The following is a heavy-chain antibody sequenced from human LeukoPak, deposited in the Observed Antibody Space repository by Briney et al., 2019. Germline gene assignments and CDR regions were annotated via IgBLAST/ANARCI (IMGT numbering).Heavy chain of an antibody. V-gene: IGHV4-59*01. CDR3: ARANYIAARPYYFDY. J-gene: IGHJ4*02. Sequence: SETLSLTCTVSGGSISSYYCSWIRQPPGKGLEWIGYIYYSGSTNYDPSLKSRVTISVGTSKNQFSLKLSSVTAADTAVYYCARANYIAARPYYFDYWGQGTLVTVSS. CDR1: GGSISSYY. D-gene: IGHD6-6*01. CDR2: IYYSGST.